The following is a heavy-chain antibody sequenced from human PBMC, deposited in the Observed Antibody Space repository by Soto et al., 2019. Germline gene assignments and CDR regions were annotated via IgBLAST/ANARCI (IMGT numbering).Heavy chain of an antibody. CDR1: GYSFTSYW. Sequence: GESLKISCKGSGYSFTSYWIGWVRQMPGKGLEWMGIIYAGDSDTRDSPSFQGQVTISADKSINTAYLQWSSLKASDTAMYYCARSSGWSGNVMFMFDSCGQGPLVSVSS. CDR3: ARSSGWSGNVMFMFDS. J-gene: IGHJ4*02. V-gene: IGHV5-51*01. CDR2: IYAGDSDT. D-gene: IGHD6-19*01.